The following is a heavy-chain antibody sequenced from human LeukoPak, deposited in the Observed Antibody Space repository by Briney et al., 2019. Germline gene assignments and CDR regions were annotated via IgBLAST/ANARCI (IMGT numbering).Heavy chain of an antibody. CDR3: ARVGGHYYDSSAYYPLDY. D-gene: IGHD3-22*01. J-gene: IGHJ4*02. CDR2: INPSGSST. V-gene: IGHV1-46*01. CDR1: GYSFTSHY. Sequence: ASVKVSCKASGYSFTSHYMHWVRQAPGQGLEWMGLINPSGSSTLYAQKFQGRVTMTRDMSTTTDYMELSSLRSEDTAVYYCARVGGHYYDSSAYYPLDYWGQGTLVTVCS.